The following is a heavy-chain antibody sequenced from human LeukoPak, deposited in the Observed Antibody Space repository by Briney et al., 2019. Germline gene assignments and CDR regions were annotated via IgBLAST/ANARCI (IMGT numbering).Heavy chain of an antibody. CDR3: ARHRGGRFSESYCDY. Sequence: SETLSLTCTVSGDSLRGYYWSWLRQAPGKGLEWIAYIYSTGLTDYNPSLNSRVTLSLDSAKNQFSLELRSVTAADTAVYYCARHRGGRFSESYCDYWGQGILVTVSS. V-gene: IGHV4-59*08. CDR1: GDSLRGYY. CDR2: IYSTGLT. J-gene: IGHJ4*02. D-gene: IGHD1-26*01.